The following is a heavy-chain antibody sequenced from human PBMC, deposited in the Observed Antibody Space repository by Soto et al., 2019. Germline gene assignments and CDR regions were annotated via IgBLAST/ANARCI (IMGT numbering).Heavy chain of an antibody. V-gene: IGHV3-74*01. CDR1: GFTFSSYW. J-gene: IGHJ6*02. CDR3: ASDLVAASSFNYYYYGMDV. CDR2: INSDGSST. D-gene: IGHD6-6*01. Sequence: PGGSLRLSCAASGFTFSSYWMHWVRQAPGKGLVWVSRINSDGSSTSYADSVKGRFTISRDNAKNTLYLQMNSLRAEDTAVYYCASDLVAASSFNYYYYGMDVWGQGTTVTVSS.